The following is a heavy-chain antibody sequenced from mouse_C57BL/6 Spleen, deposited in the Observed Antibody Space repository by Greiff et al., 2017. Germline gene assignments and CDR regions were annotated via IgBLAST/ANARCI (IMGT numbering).Heavy chain of an antibody. J-gene: IGHJ4*01. Sequence: EVKLMESGPGLVKPSQSLSLTCSVTGYSITSGYYWNWIRQFPGNKLEWMGYISYDGSNNYNPSLKNRISITRDTSKNQFFLKLNSVTTEDTATYYCARVGTTEAMDYWGQGTSVTVSS. D-gene: IGHD1-1*01. CDR3: ARVGTTEAMDY. CDR2: ISYDGSN. CDR1: GYSITSGYY. V-gene: IGHV3-6*01.